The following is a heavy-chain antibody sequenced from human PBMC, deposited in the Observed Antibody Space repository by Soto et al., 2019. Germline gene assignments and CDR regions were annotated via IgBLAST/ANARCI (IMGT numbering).Heavy chain of an antibody. V-gene: IGHV1-18*04. Sequence: QFQLVQSGAEVKMPGASVKVSCKASGYTFSSRGISWARQAPGQGLEWMGWISAYNGNTKFAQKFQGRVTMTTDTSTSTAYMELRSLRSDDTAVYYCARAGELAAGTCDDAFDIWGQGTMVTVSS. CDR2: ISAYNGNT. CDR3: ARAGELAAGTCDDAFDI. J-gene: IGHJ3*02. D-gene: IGHD6-13*01. CDR1: GYTFSSRG.